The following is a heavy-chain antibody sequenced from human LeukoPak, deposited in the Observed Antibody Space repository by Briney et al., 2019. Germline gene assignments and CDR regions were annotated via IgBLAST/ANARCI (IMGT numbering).Heavy chain of an antibody. CDR1: GFTVSSNFA. J-gene: IGHJ4*02. CDR3: AKVRAGHYFDY. D-gene: IGHD6-19*01. Sequence: PGGSLRLSCAASGFTVSSNFAMSWVRQAPGKGLEWVSSMSGVGVSTYYADSVKGRFTISRDNSKNTLYLQMHSLRAEDTAVYYCAKVRAGHYFDYWGQGTLVTVSS. CDR2: MSGVGVST. V-gene: IGHV3-23*01.